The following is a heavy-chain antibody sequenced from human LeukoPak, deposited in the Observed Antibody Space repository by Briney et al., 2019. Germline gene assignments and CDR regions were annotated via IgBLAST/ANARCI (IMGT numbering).Heavy chain of an antibody. Sequence: GRSLRLSCAASGFTFSSYGMHWVRQAPGKGLEWVAVIWYDGSNKYYADSVKGRFTISRDNSKNTLYLQMSSLRAEDTAVYYCVKDEAPYYYDSSGYYFGDWGQGTLVTVSS. CDR3: VKDEAPYYYDSSGYYFGD. CDR2: IWYDGSNK. CDR1: GFTFSSYG. D-gene: IGHD3-22*01. J-gene: IGHJ4*02. V-gene: IGHV3-33*06.